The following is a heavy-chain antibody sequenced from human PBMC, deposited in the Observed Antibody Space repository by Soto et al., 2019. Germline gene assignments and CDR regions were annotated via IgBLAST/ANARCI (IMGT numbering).Heavy chain of an antibody. Sequence: CRTLSGAASTLTLSSYAMHWARPSPREGLEYVSEDRSNGGSTYYAESVKIRLSISRDNSTNTAYHQMGSLRGKEMAVYYCTRRTLGGFGTPWWWYGMAVWGKGTRVTAS. V-gene: IGHV3-64*02. CDR3: TRRTLGGFGTPWWWYGMAV. CDR2: DRSNGGST. J-gene: IGHJ6*04. CDR1: TLTLSSYA. D-gene: IGHD2-8*02.